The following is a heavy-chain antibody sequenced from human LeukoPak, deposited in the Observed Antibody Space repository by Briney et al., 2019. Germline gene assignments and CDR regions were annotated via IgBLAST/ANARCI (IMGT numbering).Heavy chain of an antibody. Sequence: GGSLRLSCAASGFTFSSAWMSWVRQAPGKGLEWVAHIRQDGSEKYYVDSVKGRVTISRDNAKNSLYLQMNSLRADDTAVYYCARDQCVCAGCQGRDAFDIWGQGTMVTVSS. J-gene: IGHJ3*02. D-gene: IGHD2-21*01. CDR2: IRQDGSEK. V-gene: IGHV3-7*01. CDR1: GFTFSSAW. CDR3: ARDQCVCAGCQGRDAFDI.